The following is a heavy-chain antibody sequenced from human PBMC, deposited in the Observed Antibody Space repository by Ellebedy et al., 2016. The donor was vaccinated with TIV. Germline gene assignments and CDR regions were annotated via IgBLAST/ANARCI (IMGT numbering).Heavy chain of an antibody. J-gene: IGHJ4*02. Sequence: AASVKVSCKASGYTFTSNYMHWVRQAPGQGLEWMGRIIPILGIANYAQKFQGRVTITADKSTSTAYMELSSLRTEDTAVFYCARTVSYSSGWYGYWGQGTLVTVSS. CDR1: GYTFTSNY. V-gene: IGHV1-69*02. CDR2: IIPILGIA. CDR3: ARTVSYSSGWYGY. D-gene: IGHD6-19*01.